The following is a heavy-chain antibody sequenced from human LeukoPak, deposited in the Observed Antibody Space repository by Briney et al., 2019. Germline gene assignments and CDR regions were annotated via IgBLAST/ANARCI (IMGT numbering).Heavy chain of an antibody. CDR2: INPNSGGT. V-gene: IGHV1-2*02. CDR3: ARVGAVAGNWFDP. Sequence: ASVKASCKASGYTLTGYYMHWVRQAPGQGLEWMGWINPNSGGTNYAQKFQGRVTMTRDTSISTAYMELSRLRSDDTAVYYCARVGAVAGNWFDPWGQGTLVTVSS. J-gene: IGHJ5*02. D-gene: IGHD6-19*01. CDR1: GYTLTGYY.